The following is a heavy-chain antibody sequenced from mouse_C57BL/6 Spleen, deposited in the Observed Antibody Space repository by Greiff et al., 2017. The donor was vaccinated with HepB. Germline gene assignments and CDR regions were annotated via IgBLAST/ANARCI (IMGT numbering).Heavy chain of an antibody. CDR2: ISNLAYSI. CDR1: GFTFSDYG. J-gene: IGHJ4*01. V-gene: IGHV5-15*01. D-gene: IGHD2-4*01. Sequence: EVNVVESGGGLVQPGGSLKLSCAASGFTFSDYGMAWVRQAPRKGPEWVAFISNLAYSIYYADTVTGRFTISRENAKNTLYLEMSSLRSEDTAMYYCARQDDYGRDAMDYWGQGTSVTVSS. CDR3: ARQDDYGRDAMDY.